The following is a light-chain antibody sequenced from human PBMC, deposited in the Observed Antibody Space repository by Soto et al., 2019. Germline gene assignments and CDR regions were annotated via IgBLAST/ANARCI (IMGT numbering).Light chain of an antibody. CDR3: QVWDRSRNRV. CDR1: NIGSKV. J-gene: IGLJ2*01. V-gene: IGLV3-21*02. CDR2: DDR. Sequence: SYELTQPPSVSVAPGQTARISCGGDNIGSKVVHWSQQKPGQAPLLVVYDDRARPSGIPERFSGSNSGNTATLTIRGAEAGDEADYYCQVWDRSRNRVFGGGTKLTVL.